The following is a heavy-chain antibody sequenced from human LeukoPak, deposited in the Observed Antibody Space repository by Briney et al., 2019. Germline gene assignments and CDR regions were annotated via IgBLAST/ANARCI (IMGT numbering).Heavy chain of an antibody. D-gene: IGHD6-13*01. CDR2: ISSSGGRI. CDR1: GFTFSTYA. Sequence: GGSLRLSCATSGFTFSTYAMSWVRQAPGKGLEWVSTISSSGGRIYYADSVKGRFTISRDNSKNTLYVQMKSLRAEDTAVYYCAKDRVDIGITAARPDFDYWGQGTLIAVSS. J-gene: IGHJ4*02. CDR3: AKDRVDIGITAARPDFDY. V-gene: IGHV3-23*01.